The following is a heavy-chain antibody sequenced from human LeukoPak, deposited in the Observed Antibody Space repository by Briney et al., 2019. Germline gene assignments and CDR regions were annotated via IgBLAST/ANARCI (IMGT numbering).Heavy chain of an antibody. V-gene: IGHV3-23*01. Sequence: GGSLRLSRAASGFTFSSYAMSWVRQAPGKGLEWVSAISGSGGSTYYADSVKGRFTISRDNSKNTLYLQMNSLRAEDTAVYYCASEYSSSSIPDYWGQGTLVTVSS. D-gene: IGHD6-6*01. J-gene: IGHJ4*02. CDR2: ISGSGGST. CDR1: GFTFSSYA. CDR3: ASEYSSSSIPDY.